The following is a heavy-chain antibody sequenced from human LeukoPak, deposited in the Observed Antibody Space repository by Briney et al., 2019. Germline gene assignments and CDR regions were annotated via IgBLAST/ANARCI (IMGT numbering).Heavy chain of an antibody. CDR1: GFTFSSYS. V-gene: IGHV3-48*01. D-gene: IGHD6-13*01. CDR2: ISSSSSTI. CDR3: AAAGTDFDY. Sequence: PGGSLRLSCAASGFTFSSYSMNWVRQAPGKGLEWVSYISSSSSTIYYADSVKGRFTISRDNSKNTLYLQMNSLRAEDTAVYYCAAAGTDFDYWGQGTLVTVSS. J-gene: IGHJ4*02.